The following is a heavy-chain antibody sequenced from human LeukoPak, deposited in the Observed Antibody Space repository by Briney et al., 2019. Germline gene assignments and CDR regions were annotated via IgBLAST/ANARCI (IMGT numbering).Heavy chain of an antibody. D-gene: IGHD5-24*01. CDR1: GGSIYSGSYY. CDR3: ARDRRDGYNFYYFDL. V-gene: IGHV4-61*02. CDR2: IYTSGST. Sequence: SETLSLTCTVSGGSIYSGSYYWSWIRQPAGKGLEWIGRIYTSGSTNYNPSLKSRVTISVDTSKNQFSLKLSSVTAADTAVYYCARDRRDGYNFYYFDLWGQGTLVTVSS. J-gene: IGHJ4*02.